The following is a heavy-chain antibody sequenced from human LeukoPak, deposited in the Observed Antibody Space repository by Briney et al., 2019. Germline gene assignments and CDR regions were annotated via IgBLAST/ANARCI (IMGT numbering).Heavy chain of an antibody. Sequence: PSETLSLTCTVSGGSISSGDYYWSWIRQPPGKGLEWIGYIYYSGSTYYNPSLKSRVTISVDTSKNQFSLKLSSVTAADTAVYYCAKTNYDFWSGYPFLEAFDIWGQGTMVTVSS. CDR1: GGSISSGDYY. J-gene: IGHJ3*02. V-gene: IGHV4-30-4*02. CDR2: IYYSGST. D-gene: IGHD3-3*01. CDR3: AKTNYDFWSGYPFLEAFDI.